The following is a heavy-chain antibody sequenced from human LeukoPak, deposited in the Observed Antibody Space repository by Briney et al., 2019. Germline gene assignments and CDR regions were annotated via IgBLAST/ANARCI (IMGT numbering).Heavy chain of an antibody. CDR2: INHSGST. J-gene: IGHJ4*02. CDR3: ARLDRDDYVWGSYRYYFDY. Sequence: KSSETLSLTCAVYGGSFSGYYWSWIRQPPGKGLEWIGEINHSGSTNYNPSLKSRVTISVDTSKNQFSLKLSSVTAADTAVYYCARLDRDDYVWGSYRYYFDYWGQGTLVTVSS. CDR1: GGSFSGYY. D-gene: IGHD3-16*02. V-gene: IGHV4-34*01.